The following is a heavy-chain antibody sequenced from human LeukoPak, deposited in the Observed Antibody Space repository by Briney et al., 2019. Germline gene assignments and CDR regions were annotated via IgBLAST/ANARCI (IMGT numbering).Heavy chain of an antibody. CDR1: GGTFSSYA. CDR2: IIPIFGTA. Sequence: SVKVSCKASGGTFSSYAISWVRQAPGQGLEWMGGIIPIFGTANYAQKFQGRVTITADESTSTAYMELSSLRSEDTAVYYCARGTKQQLTFDYWGQGTLVTVSS. D-gene: IGHD6-13*01. V-gene: IGHV1-69*13. CDR3: ARGTKQQLTFDY. J-gene: IGHJ4*02.